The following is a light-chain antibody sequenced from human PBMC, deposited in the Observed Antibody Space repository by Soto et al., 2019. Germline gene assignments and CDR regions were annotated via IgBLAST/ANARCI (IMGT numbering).Light chain of an antibody. J-gene: IGLJ1*01. CDR2: EVN. CDR3: LLYYGGAYV. Sequence: QSALTQPASVSGSPGQSITISCTGTSSNVGSYKLVSWYQQHPGKAPKLMIFEVNKRPSGVSNRFSGSKSGNTASLTISGLKVEDEADYYCLLYYGGAYVFGTGTKVTVL. V-gene: IGLV2-23*02. CDR1: SSNVGSYKL.